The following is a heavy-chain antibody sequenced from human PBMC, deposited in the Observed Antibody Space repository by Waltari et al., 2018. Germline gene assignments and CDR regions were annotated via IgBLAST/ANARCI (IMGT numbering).Heavy chain of an antibody. D-gene: IGHD6-6*01. CDR2: SNPNSGGK. V-gene: IGHV1-2*02. CDR3: ARERAGSEQLGLDY. Sequence: QVQLVQSGAEVKKPGASVKVSCKASGYTFTGYYMHWVRQAPGQGLEWMGWSNPNSGGKNYAQKCQGRVTMTRDTSISTAYMELSRLRSDDTAVYYCARERAGSEQLGLDYWGQGTLVTVSS. J-gene: IGHJ4*02. CDR1: GYTFTGYY.